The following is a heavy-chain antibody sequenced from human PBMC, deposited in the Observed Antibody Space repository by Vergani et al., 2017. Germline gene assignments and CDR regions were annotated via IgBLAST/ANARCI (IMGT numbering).Heavy chain of an antibody. CDR3: ATKSCGTPGCQIGYFRE. CDR2: ISYDGTQK. V-gene: IGHV3-30*03. J-gene: IGHJ1*01. CDR1: GFTSSYYG. Sequence: QVHLVESGGGVVQPGRSLRLSCVVSGFTSSYYGMHCVRQAPGKGLEWGAVISYDGTQKYYADSVKGRFTISRDNSKSTLYLQMNSMRTKDTAVYYCATKSCGTPGCQIGYFREWGQGALVTVSS. D-gene: IGHD1-1*01.